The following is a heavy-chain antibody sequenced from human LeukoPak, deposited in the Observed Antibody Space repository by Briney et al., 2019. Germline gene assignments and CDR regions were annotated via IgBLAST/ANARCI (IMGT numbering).Heavy chain of an antibody. Sequence: PSETLSLTCAVSCGSLSSGGYSWSWIRQPPGQGLEWIGYIYHSGSTYYNPSLKSRVTISVDRSKNQFSLKLSSVTAADTAVYYCARQIYTGGYFDYWGQGTLVTVSS. J-gene: IGHJ4*02. CDR2: IYHSGST. CDR3: ARQIYTGGYFDY. V-gene: IGHV4-30-2*01. D-gene: IGHD1-14*01. CDR1: CGSLSSGGYS.